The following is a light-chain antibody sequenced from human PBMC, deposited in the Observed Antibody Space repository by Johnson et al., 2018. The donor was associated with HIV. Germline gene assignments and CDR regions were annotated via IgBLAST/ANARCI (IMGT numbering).Light chain of an antibody. V-gene: IGLV1-51*02. J-gene: IGLJ1*01. CDR3: GTWDSSLSAGV. CDR1: SSNIGNND. Sequence: QSVLTQPPSVYAAPGQKVTISCSGSSSNIGNNDVSWYQQLPGTAPKLLIYENNKRPSGIPDRFSGSKSGTSATLGITGLQTGDEADYYCGTWDSSLSAGVFGTGTKVTVL. CDR2: ENN.